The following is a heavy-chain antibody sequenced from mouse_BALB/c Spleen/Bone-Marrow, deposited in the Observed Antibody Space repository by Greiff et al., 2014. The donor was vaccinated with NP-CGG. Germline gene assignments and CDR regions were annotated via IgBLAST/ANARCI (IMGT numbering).Heavy chain of an antibody. CDR2: INPYNGGT. D-gene: IGHD1-1*01. Sequence: EVKVVESGPELVKPGASMKISCKASGYSFTGYTMNWVKQSHGKNLEWIGLINPYNGGTSYNQKFKGKATLTVDKSSSTAYMELLSLTSEDSAVYYCARGPYYGSYFDVWGAGTTVTVSS. CDR3: ARGPYYGSYFDV. V-gene: IGHV1-26*01. CDR1: GYSFTGYT. J-gene: IGHJ1*01.